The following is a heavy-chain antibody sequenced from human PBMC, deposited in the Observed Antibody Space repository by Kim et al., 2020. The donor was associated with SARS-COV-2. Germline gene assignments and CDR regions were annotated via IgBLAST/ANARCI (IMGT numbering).Heavy chain of an antibody. V-gene: IGHV3-11*03. CDR3: VSPPDSSGFDI. D-gene: IGHD2-21*01. J-gene: IGHJ3*02. CDR2: ISHSSTYI. Sequence: GGSLRLSCAASGFTFSDHYMSWVRQAPGKGLEWVSYISHSSTYIHYTDSVKGRFTISRDNAKNSLYLQMNSLRAEDTAVYYCVSPPDSSGFDIWGQGTMV. CDR1: GFTFSDHY.